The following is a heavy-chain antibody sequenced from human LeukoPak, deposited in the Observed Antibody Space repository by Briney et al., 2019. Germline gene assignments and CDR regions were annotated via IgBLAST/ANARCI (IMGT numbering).Heavy chain of an antibody. D-gene: IGHD5-12*01. CDR3: ARDLGYSGFDWAP. CDR1: GYSISSGYY. J-gene: IGHJ5*02. Sequence: SETLSLTCTVSGYSISSGYYWGWIRQPPGKRLEWVGSIYSSGNTYYNPTLKSRVTISVDTSKNQFSLNLTSVTAADAAVYYCARDLGYSGFDWAPWGQGTLVTVSS. V-gene: IGHV4-38-2*02. CDR2: IYSSGNT.